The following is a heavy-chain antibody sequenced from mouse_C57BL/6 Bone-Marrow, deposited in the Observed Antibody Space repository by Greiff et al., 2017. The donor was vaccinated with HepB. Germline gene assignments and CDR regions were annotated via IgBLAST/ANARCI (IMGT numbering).Heavy chain of an antibody. Sequence: QVHVKQPGTELVKPGASVKLSCKASGYTFTSYWMHWVKQRPGQGLEWIGNINPSNGGTNYNEKFKSKATLTVDKSSSTAYMQLSSLTSEDSAVYYCARGAYGYYVAMDYWGQGTSVTVSS. CDR2: INPSNGGT. J-gene: IGHJ4*01. CDR3: ARGAYGYYVAMDY. CDR1: GYTFTSYW. D-gene: IGHD2-3*01. V-gene: IGHV1-53*01.